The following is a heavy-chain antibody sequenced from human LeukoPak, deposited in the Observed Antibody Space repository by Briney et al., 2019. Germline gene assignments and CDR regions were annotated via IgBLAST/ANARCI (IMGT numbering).Heavy chain of an antibody. Sequence: SETLSLTCTVSGGSISSYYWSWIRQPAGKGLEWIGRIYTSGSTNYNPSLKSRVTMSVDTSKNQFSLKLSSVTAADTAVYYCARGDGYCSSTSCLGAFDIWGQGTMVTVSS. J-gene: IGHJ3*02. CDR2: IYTSGST. CDR1: GGSISSYY. D-gene: IGHD2-2*01. CDR3: ARGDGYCSSTSCLGAFDI. V-gene: IGHV4-4*07.